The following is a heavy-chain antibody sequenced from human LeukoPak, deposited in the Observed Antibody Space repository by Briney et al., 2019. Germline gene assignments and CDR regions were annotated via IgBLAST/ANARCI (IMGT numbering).Heavy chain of an antibody. Sequence: SVKVSCKASGGTFSSYAISWVRQAPGQGLEWMGGIIPIFGTANYAQKFQGRVTITADESTSTAYMELSSLRSEDTAVYYCASPDGNSVSDWRSFDYWGQGTLVTVSS. D-gene: IGHD4-23*01. CDR2: IIPIFGTA. CDR1: GGTFSSYA. CDR3: ASPDGNSVSDWRSFDY. J-gene: IGHJ4*02. V-gene: IGHV1-69*13.